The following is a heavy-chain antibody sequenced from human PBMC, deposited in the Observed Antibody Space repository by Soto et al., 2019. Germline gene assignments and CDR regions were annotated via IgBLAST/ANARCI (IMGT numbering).Heavy chain of an antibody. CDR1: GFTFSGSA. J-gene: IGHJ6*04. D-gene: IGHD6-19*01. V-gene: IGHV3-73*01. Sequence: PGGSLRLSCAASGFTFSGSAMHWVRQASGKGLEWVGRIASKGNNYETAYAASVTGRFSISRDDSKNTAYLQMNSLKTEDTAVYYFIRQGGVSVKEFYFYSGRDVWGKGPTATVP. CDR3: IRQGGVSVKEFYFYSGRDV. CDR2: IASKGNNYET.